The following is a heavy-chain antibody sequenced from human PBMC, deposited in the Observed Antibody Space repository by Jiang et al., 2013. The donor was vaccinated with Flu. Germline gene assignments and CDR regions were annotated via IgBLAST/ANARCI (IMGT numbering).Heavy chain of an antibody. CDR2: INPSGGST. CDR1: GYTFTSYY. V-gene: IGHV1-46*01. J-gene: IGHJ4*02. D-gene: IGHD6-13*01. CDR3: ARDSPMEPMVRPFDY. Sequence: GAEVKKPGASVKVSCKASGYTFTSYYMHWVRQAPGQGLEWMGIINPSGGSTSYAQKFQGRVTMTRDTSTSTVYMELSSLRSEDTAVYYCARDSPMEPMVRPFDYWGQGTLVTVSS.